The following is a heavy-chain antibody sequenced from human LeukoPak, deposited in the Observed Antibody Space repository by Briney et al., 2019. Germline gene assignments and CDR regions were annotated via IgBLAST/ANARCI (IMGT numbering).Heavy chain of an antibody. D-gene: IGHD6-13*01. Sequence: GGSLRLSCAASGFTFSDYYMSWVRQAPGKELEWVSYISSSGSTIYYADSVKGRFTISRDNAKNSLYLQMNSLRADDTAVYYCASTIAPGHTGPFDYWGQGTLVTVSS. V-gene: IGHV3-11*04. J-gene: IGHJ4*02. CDR1: GFTFSDYY. CDR2: ISSSGSTI. CDR3: ASTIAPGHTGPFDY.